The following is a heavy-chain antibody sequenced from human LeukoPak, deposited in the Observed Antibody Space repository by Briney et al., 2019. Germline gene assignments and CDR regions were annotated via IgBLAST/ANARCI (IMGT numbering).Heavy chain of an antibody. CDR1: GGSISSSSYY. CDR3: GALYGSGTYYSGHFDY. V-gene: IGHV4-39*01. J-gene: IGHJ4*02. D-gene: IGHD3-10*01. Sequence: SETLSLTCTVSGGSISSSSYYWGWIRQPPGKGLEWIGSIYYSGSTYYNPSLKSRVPISVGTSKNQYSLKLSSVTAADTAVYYCGALYGSGTYYSGHFDYWGQGALVTVSS. CDR2: IYYSGST.